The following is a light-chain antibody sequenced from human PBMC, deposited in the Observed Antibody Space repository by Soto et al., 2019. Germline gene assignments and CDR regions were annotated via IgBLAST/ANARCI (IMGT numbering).Light chain of an antibody. Sequence: EIVMTQSPATLSVSPGERATLSCRTSQSVSSNLAWYQQKPGQAPRLLIYGASTRATGIPARFSGGGSGTEFTLTISSLQSEDFAVYYCQQYSNWPPAFGQGTKVEIK. CDR2: GAS. J-gene: IGKJ1*01. CDR3: QQYSNWPPA. V-gene: IGKV3-15*01. CDR1: QSVSSN.